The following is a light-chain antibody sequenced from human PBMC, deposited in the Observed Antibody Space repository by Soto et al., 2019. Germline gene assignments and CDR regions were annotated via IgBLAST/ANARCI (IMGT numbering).Light chain of an antibody. CDR3: LQTYNVPYS. Sequence: DIQMTQSPSSLSSSVGDRVTITCRASRNIIIYLNWFQQKPGKAPKLLISGASTLQSGVPSRFRGSGSGTVFTLTISTLQPEDFATYYCLQTYNVPYSFGQGTKLEIK. CDR1: RNIIIY. J-gene: IGKJ2*03. V-gene: IGKV1-39*01. CDR2: GAS.